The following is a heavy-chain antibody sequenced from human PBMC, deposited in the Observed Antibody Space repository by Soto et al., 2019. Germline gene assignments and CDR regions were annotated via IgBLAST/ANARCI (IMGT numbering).Heavy chain of an antibody. J-gene: IGHJ3*02. CDR2: VGTAGDT. Sequence: EVQLVESGGGLVQPGGSLRLSCAASGFTFSTYDMHWVRQGPGGRLEWVAGVGTAGDTYYPDSVKGRITISRQNAKNCLYLQMDSLGGGDTAVYYCARAIPAVGGKDAFDIWGQGTRVTVSS. CDR3: ARAIPAVGGKDAFDI. D-gene: IGHD3-3*01. V-gene: IGHV3-13*01. CDR1: GFTFSTYD.